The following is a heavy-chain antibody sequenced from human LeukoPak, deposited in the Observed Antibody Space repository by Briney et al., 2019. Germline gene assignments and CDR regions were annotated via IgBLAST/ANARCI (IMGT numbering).Heavy chain of an antibody. CDR3: AREGYYGSGSPPSLYFDY. V-gene: IGHV3-30-3*01. D-gene: IGHD3-10*01. CDR2: TSSDLNVK. J-gene: IGHJ4*02. CDR1: GFTFRNYV. Sequence: GGSLGLSCAASGFTFRNYVIHWVRQAPGKGLEWVAVTSSDLNVKLYADSLKGRFTISRDNSRSTLYLQMNSLRPEDTAIYYCAREGYYGSGSPPSLYFDYWGQGTLVTVSS.